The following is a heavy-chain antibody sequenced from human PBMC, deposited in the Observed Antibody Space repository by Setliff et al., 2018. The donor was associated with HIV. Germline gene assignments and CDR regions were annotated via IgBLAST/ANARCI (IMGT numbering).Heavy chain of an antibody. CDR2: FDPEDGET. D-gene: IGHD2-2*01. J-gene: IGHJ4*02. V-gene: IGHV1-24*01. CDR3: AIDMVGGWLRPMPDF. CDR1: GFTLREVS. Sequence: GASGKVSCKVSGFTLREVSMHWVRQAPGEGLEWMGYFDPEDGETVYAQKFQGRVTRTEDTSTNTAYMELSGLRSGDTAVYYCAIDMVGGWLRPMPDFWGQGALVTVSS.